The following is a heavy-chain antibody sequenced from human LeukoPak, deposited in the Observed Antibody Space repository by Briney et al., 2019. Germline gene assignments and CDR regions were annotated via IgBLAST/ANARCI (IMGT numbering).Heavy chain of an antibody. V-gene: IGHV4-61*01. Sequence: SETLSLTCTVSSGSVSSGSYYWSWIRQPPGKGLEWIGYIYYSGSTNYNPSLKSRVTISVDTSKNQFSLKLSSVTAADTAVYYCAVWFGELLFGFDYWGQGTLVTVSS. CDR2: IYYSGST. CDR3: AVWFGELLFGFDY. CDR1: SGSVSSGSYY. J-gene: IGHJ4*02. D-gene: IGHD3-10*01.